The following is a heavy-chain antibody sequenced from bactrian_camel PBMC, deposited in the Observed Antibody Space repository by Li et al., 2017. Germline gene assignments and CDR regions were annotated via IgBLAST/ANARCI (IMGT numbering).Heavy chain of an antibody. V-gene: IGHV3-3*01. Sequence: QVQLVESGGGSVQAGGSLRLSCAFSGYTYSGNCMAWFRQTPGKEREGLAAISTGDGSTFCNDAVKDRFTISQDNAKNTVYLQMSSLRPEDTAMYYCAADSVLCGADYDDGTPVWGQGTQVTVS. CDR3: AADSVLCGADYDDGTPV. J-gene: IGHJ4*01. CDR1: GYTYSGNC. D-gene: IGHD4*01. CDR2: ISTGDGST.